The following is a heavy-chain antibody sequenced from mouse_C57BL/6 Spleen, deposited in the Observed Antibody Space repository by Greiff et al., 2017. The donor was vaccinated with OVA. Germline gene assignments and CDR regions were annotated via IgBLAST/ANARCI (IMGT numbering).Heavy chain of an antibody. CDR1: GYSITSGYY. J-gene: IGHJ4*01. CDR3: AREGTIDGYYVNY. Sequence: DVKLQESGPGLVKPSQSLSLTCSVTGYSITSGYYWNWIRQFPGNKLEWMGYISYDGSNNYNPSLKNRISITRDTSKNQFFLKLNSVTTEDTATYYCAREGTIDGYYVNYWGQGTSVTVSS. CDR2: ISYDGSN. V-gene: IGHV3-6*01. D-gene: IGHD2-3*01.